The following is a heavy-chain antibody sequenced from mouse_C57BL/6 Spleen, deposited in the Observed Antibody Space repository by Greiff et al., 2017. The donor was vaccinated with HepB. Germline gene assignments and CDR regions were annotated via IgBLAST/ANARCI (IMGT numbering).Heavy chain of an antibody. CDR3: ARKYGSVDY. Sequence: VQLQQPGAELVKPGASVKLSCKASGYTFTSYWMQWVKQRPGQGLEWIGEIDPSDSYTNYNQKFKGKATLTVDTSSSTAYMQLSSLTSEDSAVYYCARKYGSVDYWGQGTTLTVSS. CDR2: IDPSDSYT. J-gene: IGHJ2*01. CDR1: GYTFTSYW. D-gene: IGHD5-1-1*01. V-gene: IGHV1-50*01.